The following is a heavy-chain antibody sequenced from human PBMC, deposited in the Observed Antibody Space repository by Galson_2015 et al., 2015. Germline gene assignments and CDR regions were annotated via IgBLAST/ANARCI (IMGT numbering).Heavy chain of an antibody. V-gene: IGHV3-74*01. CDR2: ISDDERTT. Sequence: SLRLSCAVSGFSLSAFWIHWVRQAPGKGLVWVSRISDDERTTTYADSVKGRFTISRDNAKNTVYLQMNSLRVEDTAIYYCARVRVTRTGTWGFEISGQGTMVTVSS. D-gene: IGHD4-17*01. J-gene: IGHJ3*02. CDR1: GFSLSAFW. CDR3: ARVRVTRTGTWGFEI.